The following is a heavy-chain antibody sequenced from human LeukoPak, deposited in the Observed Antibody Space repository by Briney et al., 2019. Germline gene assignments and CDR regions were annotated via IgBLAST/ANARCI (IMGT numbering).Heavy chain of an antibody. CDR2: IRYDGSNK. CDR3: ARLRRSGTGAFDI. CDR1: GFTFSSYG. Sequence: GGSLRLSCAASGFTFSSYGMHWVRQAPGKGLEWVAFIRYDGSNKYYADSVKGRFTISRDNSKNTLYLQMNSLRAEDTAVYYCARLRRSGTGAFDIWGQGTMVTVSS. J-gene: IGHJ3*02. D-gene: IGHD1-1*01. V-gene: IGHV3-30*02.